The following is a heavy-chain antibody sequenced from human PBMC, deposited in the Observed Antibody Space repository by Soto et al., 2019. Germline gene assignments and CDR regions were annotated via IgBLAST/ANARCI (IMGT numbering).Heavy chain of an antibody. Sequence: SVKVSCKACGGTFSIKARRWVGQAAGQGRESMGGIIPIFGTANYAQKFQGRVKTTAAQSTRTAYMELSSLRSEDTAVYSCASATIAIATIYYYYYGMDVWGQGTTVTVSS. CDR3: ASATIAIATIYYYYYGMDV. CDR1: GGTFSIKA. CDR2: IIPIFGTA. D-gene: IGHD5-12*01. V-gene: IGHV1-69*01. J-gene: IGHJ6*02.